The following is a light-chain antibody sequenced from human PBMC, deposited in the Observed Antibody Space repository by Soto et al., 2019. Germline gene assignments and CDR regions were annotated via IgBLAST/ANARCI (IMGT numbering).Light chain of an antibody. V-gene: IGLV2-14*01. CDR1: SSDVGAYNY. J-gene: IGLJ1*01. CDR3: SSYTSITTYV. Sequence: QSVLTQPASVSGSPGQSITISCTGTSSDVGAYNYVSWYQQHPGKAPRLMIYDVSNRPSGVSNRFSGSKSGNTASLTIAGLQAEDEADYYCSSYTSITTYVFGGRTKVTV. CDR2: DVS.